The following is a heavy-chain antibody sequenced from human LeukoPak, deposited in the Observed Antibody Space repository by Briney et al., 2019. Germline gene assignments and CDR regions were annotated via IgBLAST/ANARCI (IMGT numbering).Heavy chain of an antibody. V-gene: IGHV1-46*01. Sequence: GAPVKVSCKASGYTFTSYYMHWVRQAPGQGLEWMGIINPSGGSTSYAQKFQGRVTITADKSTSTAYMELSSLRSEDTAVYYCARDRSKGIAARSGGWFDPWGQGTLVTVSS. CDR2: INPSGGST. J-gene: IGHJ5*02. D-gene: IGHD6-6*01. CDR1: GYTFTSYY. CDR3: ARDRSKGIAARSGGWFDP.